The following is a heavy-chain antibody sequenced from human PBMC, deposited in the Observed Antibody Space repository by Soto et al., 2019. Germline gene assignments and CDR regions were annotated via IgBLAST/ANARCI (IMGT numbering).Heavy chain of an antibody. CDR3: VMVDNYVTPTPQDV. CDR1: GYIFVNYG. CDR2: ISPYTGNT. Sequence: QVQLVPAGDELKKPGASVKVSCKASGYIFVNYGIAWVRQAPGQGLEWMGWISPYTGNTHSASKVQGRLTMTTDTSTSTAYMDLVSLTSDDTAVYYCVMVDNYVTPTPQDVWGQGTTVTVSS. J-gene: IGHJ6*02. D-gene: IGHD3-16*01. V-gene: IGHV1-18*01.